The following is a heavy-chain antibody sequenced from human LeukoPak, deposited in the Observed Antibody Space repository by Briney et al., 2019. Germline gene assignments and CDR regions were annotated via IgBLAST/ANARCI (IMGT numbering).Heavy chain of an antibody. D-gene: IGHD6-19*01. CDR1: GFTFSSYA. CDR2: ISGSGGST. V-gene: IGHV3-23*01. Sequence: GGSLRLSCAASGFTFSSYAMSWVRQAPGKGLEWVSAISGSGGSTYYADSVKGRFTISRDNSKNTLYLQMNSLRVEDTAVYYCLTRSLVAVSGNSYMDVWGKGTTVSVSS. J-gene: IGHJ6*03. CDR3: LTRSLVAVSGNSYMDV.